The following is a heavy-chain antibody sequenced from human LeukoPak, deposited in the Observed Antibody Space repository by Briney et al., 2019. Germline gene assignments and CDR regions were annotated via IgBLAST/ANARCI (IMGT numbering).Heavy chain of an antibody. V-gene: IGHV3-7*01. CDR3: AKPSIRGEDYFVY. CDR1: GFTSSNYW. CDR2: IKQDGSEK. D-gene: IGHD7-27*01. Sequence: GGSLRLSCAASGFTSSNYWMSWVRQAPGKGLEWVANIKQDGSEKYYVDSVKGRFTIPRDNAKNSLYLQMNSLRAEDTAIYYCAKPSIRGEDYFVYWGQGTLVTVSS. J-gene: IGHJ4*02.